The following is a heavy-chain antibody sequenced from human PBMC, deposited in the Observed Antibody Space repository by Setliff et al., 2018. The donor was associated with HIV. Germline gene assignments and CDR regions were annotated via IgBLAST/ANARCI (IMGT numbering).Heavy chain of an antibody. CDR2: ITHGGSA. CDR1: AGSFSVSY. V-gene: IGHV4-34*01. CDR3: ARDQKREEPYYFDY. J-gene: IGHJ4*02. Sequence: SETLSLTCAVYAGSFSVSYWSWNRQPPGKGLEWSGDITHGGSANYKPSLRGRVTISVDTSKNQLSLTLISMTAADTAVYYCARDQKREEPYYFDYWGQGTLVTVSS.